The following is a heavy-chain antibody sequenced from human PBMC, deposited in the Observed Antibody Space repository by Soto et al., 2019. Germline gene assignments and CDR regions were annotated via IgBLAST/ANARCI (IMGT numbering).Heavy chain of an antibody. J-gene: IGHJ3*02. V-gene: IGHV3-7*01. D-gene: IGHD3-3*01. CDR3: ARHNDFWSGSAFDI. CDR2: IKQDRSEK. CDR1: GFTFSSYC. Sequence: EVQLVESGGGLVQPGGSLRLSCAASGFTFSSYCMSWVRQAPGKDLEWVANIKQDRSEKNYVDSVKGRFTSSRDNAKNSLYLQMNSLRAEDTAVYYCARHNDFWSGSAFDIWGQGTMVTVSS.